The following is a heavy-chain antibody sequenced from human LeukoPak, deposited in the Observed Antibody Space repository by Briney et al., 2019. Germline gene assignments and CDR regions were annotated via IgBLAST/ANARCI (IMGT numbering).Heavy chain of an antibody. J-gene: IGHJ4*02. Sequence: PSETLSLTCTVSGGSISSYYWSWIRQPPGKGLEWIGYISYSGSTNYNPSLESRVTISVDTSKNRFSLKLRSVTAADTAVYFCARALPPLAVAGTFAYWGQGTLVTVSS. CDR2: ISYSGST. V-gene: IGHV4-59*01. CDR1: GGSISSYY. CDR3: ARALPPLAVAGTFAY. D-gene: IGHD6-19*01.